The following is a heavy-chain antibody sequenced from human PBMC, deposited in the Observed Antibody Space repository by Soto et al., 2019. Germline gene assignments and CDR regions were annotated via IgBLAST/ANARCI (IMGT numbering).Heavy chain of an antibody. D-gene: IGHD5-18*01. CDR3: AKRVDTESY. CDR2: ISYDGSNK. V-gene: IGHV3-30*18. J-gene: IGHJ4*02. Sequence: QVQLVESGGGVVQPGRSLRLSCAASGFTFSSYGMHWVRQAPGKGLERVAVISYDGSNKYYADSVKGRFTISRDNSKNTLYLQMNSLRAEDTAVYYCAKRVDTESYWGQGTLVTVSS. CDR1: GFTFSSYG.